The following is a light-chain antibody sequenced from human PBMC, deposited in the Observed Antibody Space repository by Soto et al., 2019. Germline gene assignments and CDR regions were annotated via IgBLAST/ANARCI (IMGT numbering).Light chain of an antibody. CDR1: QSVSSSY. Sequence: EIVLTQSPGTLSLSPGERATLSCRASQSVSSSYLAWYQQKPGQAHRLLIYGASSRATGIPDRFSGSGSGTDFTITISRLAPEDFAVYYCQQYGSSPVTFGQGTKVEIK. J-gene: IGKJ1*01. V-gene: IGKV3-20*01. CDR3: QQYGSSPVT. CDR2: GAS.